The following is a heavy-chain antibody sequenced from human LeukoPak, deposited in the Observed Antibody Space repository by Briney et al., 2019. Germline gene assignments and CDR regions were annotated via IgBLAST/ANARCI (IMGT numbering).Heavy chain of an antibody. V-gene: IGHV3-48*01. Sequence: GGSLRLSCAASGFSFRSHGMNWVRQAPGKGLEWVSYITSSGSSIYYADSVKGRFTISRDNAKNSLYLQMNSLRAEDTAVCYCARDVATSGWATFYWGPGTLVTVSS. CDR2: ITSSGSSI. CDR3: ARDVATSGWATFY. CDR1: GFSFRSHG. J-gene: IGHJ4*02. D-gene: IGHD6-19*01.